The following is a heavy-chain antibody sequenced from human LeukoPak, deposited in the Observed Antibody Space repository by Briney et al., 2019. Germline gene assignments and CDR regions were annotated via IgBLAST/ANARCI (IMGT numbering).Heavy chain of an antibody. CDR3: AREAPGY. CDR2: INPNSGGT. Sequence: ASVKVSCKASGYTFTRYYMHWVRQAPGQGLEWMGWINPNSGGTSYAQNFQGRVTMTSDTSIRTAYMELRRLTFDDTAVYYCAREAPGYWGQGTLVTVS. J-gene: IGHJ4*02. V-gene: IGHV1-2*02. CDR1: GYTFTRYY.